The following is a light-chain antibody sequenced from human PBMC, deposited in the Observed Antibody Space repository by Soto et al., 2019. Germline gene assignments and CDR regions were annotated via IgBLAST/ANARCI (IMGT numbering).Light chain of an antibody. J-gene: IGKJ4*01. CDR2: AAS. CDR3: QQLITYPLT. Sequence: DIQLTQSPSFLSASVGDRVTITCRASQAINTYLAWYQLKPGKAPKLLIYAASTLQIEVPSRFSGSGSGTEFTLTISSLQPEDYATYCCQQLITYPLTFGGGTKVEIK. CDR1: QAINTY. V-gene: IGKV1-9*01.